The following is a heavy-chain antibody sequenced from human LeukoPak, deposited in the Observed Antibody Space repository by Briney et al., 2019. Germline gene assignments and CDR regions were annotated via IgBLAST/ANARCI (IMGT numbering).Heavy chain of an antibody. V-gene: IGHV1-46*01. CDR2: INPSGGST. CDR1: GYTFTSYY. J-gene: IGHJ5*02. D-gene: IGHD3-10*01. Sequence: GASVKVSCKASGYTFTSYYMHWVRQAPGQGLEWMGIINPSGGSTSYAQKFQGRVTMTRDMSTSTVYMELSSLRSEDTAVYYCARDSRRVLSFGELSRTYWFDPWGQGTLVTVSS. CDR3: ARDSRRVLSFGELSRTYWFDP.